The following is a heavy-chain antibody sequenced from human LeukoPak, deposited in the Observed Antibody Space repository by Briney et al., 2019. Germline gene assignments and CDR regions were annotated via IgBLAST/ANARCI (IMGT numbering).Heavy chain of an antibody. CDR2: TNPDGSST. Sequence: PGGSLRLSCAASGFTFSNCWMHWVRQLPGKGLVWVSRTNPDGSSTTYADSVKGRFTVSRDSAKNTVHLQMNSLRAEDTAVYYCASLLRSGSYYVDSWGQGTLVTVSS. D-gene: IGHD3-10*02. V-gene: IGHV3-74*01. CDR1: GFTFSNCW. CDR3: ASLLRSGSYYVDS. J-gene: IGHJ4*02.